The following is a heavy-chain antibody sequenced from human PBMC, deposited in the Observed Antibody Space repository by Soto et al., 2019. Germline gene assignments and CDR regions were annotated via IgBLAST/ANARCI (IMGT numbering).Heavy chain of an antibody. CDR1: GGSISSGDYY. CDR2: MFYTGTT. CDR3: ARVVRFCSSPSCRGRNWFDP. J-gene: IGHJ5*02. D-gene: IGHD2-2*01. Sequence: SETLSLTCSVSGGSISSGDYYWSWIRQPPGKGLEWIGYMFYTGTTYYNPPLKSRITISMDTSKNQFSLRLTSVTAADTAEYHCARVVRFCSSPSCRGRNWFDPWGQGARVTVSS. V-gene: IGHV4-30-4*01.